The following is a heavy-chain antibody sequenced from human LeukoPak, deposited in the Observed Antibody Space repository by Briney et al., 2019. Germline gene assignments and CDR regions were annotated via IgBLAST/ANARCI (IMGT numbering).Heavy chain of an antibody. CDR1: GFTFSSYS. CDR3: ATLHYYDILTGFRKNSHFDY. D-gene: IGHD3-9*01. J-gene: IGHJ4*02. V-gene: IGHV3-21*04. Sequence: GGSLRLSCAASGFTFSSYSMNWVRQAPGKGLEWVSSISSSSNYIYYADSVKGRFTISRDNSKNTLYLQMNSLRAEDTAVYYCATLHYYDILTGFRKNSHFDYWGQGTLVTVSS. CDR2: ISSSSNYI.